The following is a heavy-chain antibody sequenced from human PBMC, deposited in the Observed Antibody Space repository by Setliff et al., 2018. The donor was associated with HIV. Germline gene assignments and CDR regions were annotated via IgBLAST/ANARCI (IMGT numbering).Heavy chain of an antibody. Sequence: GGSLRLSCAASGFTFSSYAMTWVRQAPGKGLKWVSSITETGGDTYYADSMKGRFTISRDNYMNTLYLQMSGLRAEDTAIYYCAKGGIGRNWGIDYWGQGTLVT. CDR3: AKGGIGRNWGIDY. J-gene: IGHJ4*02. CDR1: GFTFSSYA. V-gene: IGHV3-23*01. D-gene: IGHD7-27*01. CDR2: ITETGGDT.